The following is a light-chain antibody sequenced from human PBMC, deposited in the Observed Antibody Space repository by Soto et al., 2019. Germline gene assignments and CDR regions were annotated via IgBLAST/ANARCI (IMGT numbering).Light chain of an antibody. V-gene: IGKV1-39*01. Sequence: DIQMTQSPSSLSASLGDRVTITCRASQSISSYLHWYQQKPGKAPKLLIYATSSLQSGVPSRFSGSGSGTDFTLTISSLQPEDFAIYYCQQSYSSITFGQGTRLEIK. CDR2: ATS. J-gene: IGKJ5*01. CDR1: QSISSY. CDR3: QQSYSSIT.